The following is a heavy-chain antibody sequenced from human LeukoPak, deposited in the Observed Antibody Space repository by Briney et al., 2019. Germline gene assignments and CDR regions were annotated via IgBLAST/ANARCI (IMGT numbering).Heavy chain of an antibody. V-gene: IGHV1-69*13. CDR2: IIPIFGTA. Sequence: GASVKVSCKASGGTFSSYAISWVRQAPGQGLEWMGGIIPIFGTANYAQKFQGRVTITADESTSTAYMELSSLRSEDTAVYYCARASSYCGGDCYSGVDYWGQGALVTVSS. CDR3: ARASSYCGGDCYSGVDY. CDR1: GGTFSSYA. J-gene: IGHJ4*02. D-gene: IGHD2-21*02.